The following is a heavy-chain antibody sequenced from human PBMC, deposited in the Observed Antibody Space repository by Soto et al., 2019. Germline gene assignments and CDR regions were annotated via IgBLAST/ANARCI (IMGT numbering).Heavy chain of an antibody. CDR3: ARTRTPYYITMVRGHTGMDV. CDR1: GYTFTSYG. V-gene: IGHV1-18*01. J-gene: IGHJ6*02. CDR2: ISAYNGNT. D-gene: IGHD3-10*01. Sequence: QVQLVQSGAEVKKPGASVKVSCKASGYTFTSYGISWVRQAPGQGLEWMGWISAYNGNTNYAQKLQGRVTMTTDTSTSTAYMELRSLRSDDTSEYYCARTRTPYYITMVRGHTGMDVWGQGTTVTVSS.